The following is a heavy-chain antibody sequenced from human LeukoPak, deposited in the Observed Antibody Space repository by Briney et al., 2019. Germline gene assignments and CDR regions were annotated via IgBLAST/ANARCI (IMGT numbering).Heavy chain of an antibody. CDR3: AKDSIIMVGGFIPLFGY. CDR2: IRYDGSNK. V-gene: IGHV3-30*02. J-gene: IGHJ4*02. Sequence: PGGSLRLSCAASGFTFSSYGMHWVRQAPGKGLEWVAFIRYDGSNKYYADSVKGRFTISRDNSKNTLYLQMNSLRAEDTAVYYCAKDSIIMVGGFIPLFGYGGREPRVTFPS. D-gene: IGHD3-10*01. CDR1: GFTFSSYG.